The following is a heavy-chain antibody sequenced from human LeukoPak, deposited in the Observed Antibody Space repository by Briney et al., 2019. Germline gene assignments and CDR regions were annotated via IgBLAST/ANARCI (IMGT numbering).Heavy chain of an antibody. Sequence: PGGSLRLSCAASGFTFSSYAMSWVRQAPGKGLEWVSVISGSGGSTYYADSAKGRFTISRDNSKNTLYLQMNSLRAEDTAVYYCAKDGSIAARPNWFDPWGQGTLVTVSS. CDR2: ISGSGGST. CDR1: GFTFSSYA. CDR3: AKDGSIAARPNWFDP. D-gene: IGHD6-6*01. V-gene: IGHV3-23*01. J-gene: IGHJ5*02.